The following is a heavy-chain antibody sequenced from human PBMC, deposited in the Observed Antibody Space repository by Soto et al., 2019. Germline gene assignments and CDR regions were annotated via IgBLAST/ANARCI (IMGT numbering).Heavy chain of an antibody. CDR1: GYSFTRYL. D-gene: IGHD2-15*01. CDR3: ARQLPFGVVAATQNYYYYMDV. Sequence: PGESLNLSCTGSGYSFTRYLIGWVRQMPGKDLEWMGIIYPGDSDTRYSPSFQGQVTISADKSISTAYLQWSSLKASDTAMYYCARQLPFGVVAATQNYYYYMDVWGKGTTVTVSS. V-gene: IGHV5-51*01. CDR2: IYPGDSDT. J-gene: IGHJ6*03.